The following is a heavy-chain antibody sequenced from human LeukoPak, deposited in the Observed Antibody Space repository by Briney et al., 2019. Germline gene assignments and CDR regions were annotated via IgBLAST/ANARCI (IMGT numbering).Heavy chain of an antibody. J-gene: IGHJ4*02. CDR1: GFTFSSYS. CDR2: ISYSSSTI. V-gene: IGHV3-48*01. CDR3: ARRAGAYSHPYDY. Sequence: GGSLRLSCAASGFTFSSYSMNWARQAPGKGLEWVSYISYSSSTIYYADSVKGRFTISRDNGKNSLYLQMNSLRAEDTAVYYCARRAGAYSHPYDYWGQGTLVTVSS. D-gene: IGHD4/OR15-4a*01.